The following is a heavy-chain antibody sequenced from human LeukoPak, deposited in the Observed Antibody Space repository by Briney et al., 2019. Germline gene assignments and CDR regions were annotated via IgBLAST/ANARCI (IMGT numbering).Heavy chain of an antibody. CDR1: GFTFSGYW. V-gene: IGHV3-30-3*01. D-gene: IGHD1-26*01. Sequence: GGSLRLSCVASGFTFSGYWMHWVRQAPGKGLQWVAVMSSDGSIKIYTDSVKGRFTISRDNSRNMLYLEMNSLRVDDTAVYYCARDLVSGAPDYFDSWGQGTLVTVSS. J-gene: IGHJ4*02. CDR3: ARDLVSGAPDYFDS. CDR2: MSSDGSIK.